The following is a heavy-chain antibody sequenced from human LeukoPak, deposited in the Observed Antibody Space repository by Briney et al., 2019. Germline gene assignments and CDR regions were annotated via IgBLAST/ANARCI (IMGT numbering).Heavy chain of an antibody. CDR3: ARGGYSGTYFFDY. D-gene: IGHD1-26*01. CDR2: VWYDGSNI. J-gene: IGHJ4*02. V-gene: IGHV3-33*01. CDR1: GFTFSTYV. Sequence: GGSLRLSCAASGFTFSTYVMHWVRQAPGKGLDWVAVVWYDGSNIHYVDSVKGRFTISRDNSKSTLYLQMNSLTAEDTAVYYCARGGYSGTYFFDYWGQGTPVTVSS.